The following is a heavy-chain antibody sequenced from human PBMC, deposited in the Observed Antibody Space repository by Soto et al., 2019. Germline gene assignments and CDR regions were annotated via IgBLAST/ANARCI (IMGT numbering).Heavy chain of an antibody. D-gene: IGHD6-19*01. CDR3: AKELYSSGSGP. V-gene: IGHV3-64*01. CDR1: GFTFSSYA. CDR2: ISSNGVST. Sequence: GESPRLYCAASGFTFSSYAMHWVRQAPGKGLEYVSAISSNGVSTNYANSVQGRFTISRDNSKNTLYLQMGSLRAEATAVYYCAKELYSSGSGPWGQGT. J-gene: IGHJ5*02.